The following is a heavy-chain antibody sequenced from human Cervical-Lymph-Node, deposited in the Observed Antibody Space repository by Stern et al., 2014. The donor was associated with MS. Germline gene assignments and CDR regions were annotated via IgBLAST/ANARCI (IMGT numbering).Heavy chain of an antibody. Sequence: VQLVESGGGVVQPGRSLRLSCAASGFSFSRYAMHWVRQAPGKGLEWVALIWKDGSNPYYADSVTGRFTISRDNFKNTLYLQMNSLRAEDTAVYYCASAYSSSHYYFDYWGQGTLVTVSS. CDR1: GFSFSRYA. V-gene: IGHV3-33*01. D-gene: IGHD6-13*01. CDR3: ASAYSSSHYYFDY. CDR2: IWKDGSNP. J-gene: IGHJ4*02.